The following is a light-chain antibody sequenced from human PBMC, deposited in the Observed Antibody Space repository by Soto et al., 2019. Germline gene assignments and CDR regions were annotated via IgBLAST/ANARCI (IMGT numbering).Light chain of an antibody. Sequence: MVLTQSPGTLSLSPGEGATLSCRASQSVSSNYLAWYQQKPGQAPRLLIYGASTRAAGIPDRFSGSGSGTDFTLTISRLEPDDFALYFCQQYGGSPITFGLGTRLEIK. CDR1: QSVSSNY. V-gene: IGKV3-20*01. J-gene: IGKJ5*01. CDR3: QQYGGSPIT. CDR2: GAS.